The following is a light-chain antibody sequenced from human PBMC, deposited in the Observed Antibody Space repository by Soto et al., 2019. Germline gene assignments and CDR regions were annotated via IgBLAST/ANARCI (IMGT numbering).Light chain of an antibody. V-gene: IGKV3D-20*02. J-gene: IGKJ4*01. CDR3: QQRSNWLT. Sequence: TQSPSTLSASVGDRGTITCRASQSVSSSYLAWYQQKPGQAPRLLIYDASNRATGIPARFSGSGSGTDFTLTISSLEPEDFAVYYCQQRSNWLTFGGGTKVDIK. CDR2: DAS. CDR1: QSVSSSY.